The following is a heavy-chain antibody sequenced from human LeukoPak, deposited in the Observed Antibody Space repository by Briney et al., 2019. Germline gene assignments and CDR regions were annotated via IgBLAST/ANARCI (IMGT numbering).Heavy chain of an antibody. D-gene: IGHD5-24*01. CDR3: ARETRWLQRFDP. J-gene: IGHJ5*02. CDR1: GFTFSSYG. V-gene: IGHV3-23*01. CDR2: ISGSGGST. Sequence: GGSLRLSCAASGFTFSSYGMSWVRQAPGKGLEWVSAISGSGGSTYYADSVKGRFTISRDNAKNSLYLQMNSLRAEDTAVYYCARETRWLQRFDPWGQGTLVTVSS.